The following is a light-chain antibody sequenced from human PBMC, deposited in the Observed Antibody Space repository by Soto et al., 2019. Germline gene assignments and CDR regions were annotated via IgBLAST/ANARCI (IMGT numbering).Light chain of an antibody. CDR3: QQYGSSCT. V-gene: IGKV3-20*01. CDR2: GAS. CDR1: QSVGSSF. Sequence: EIVLTQSPGTLSLSPGERATLSCRASQSVGSSFLAWYQQKPGQAPRLLIHGASNRATGIPDRFSGSGSGTDFTLTISRLDPEDFAVYYCQQYGSSCTFXQXXXXEI. J-gene: IGKJ1*01.